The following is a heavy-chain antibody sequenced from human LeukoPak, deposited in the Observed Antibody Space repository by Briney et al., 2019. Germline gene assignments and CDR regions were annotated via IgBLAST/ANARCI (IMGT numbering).Heavy chain of an antibody. Sequence: SETLSLTCAVYGGSFSGYYWSWIRQTPGKGLEWIGEINHSGSTNYNPSLKSRVTISVDTSKNQFSLKLSSVTAADTAVYYCARGLYDFCSGYYIAWFDPWGQGTLVTVSS. CDR1: GGSFSGYY. J-gene: IGHJ5*02. CDR2: INHSGST. V-gene: IGHV4-34*01. D-gene: IGHD3-3*01. CDR3: ARGLYDFCSGYYIAWFDP.